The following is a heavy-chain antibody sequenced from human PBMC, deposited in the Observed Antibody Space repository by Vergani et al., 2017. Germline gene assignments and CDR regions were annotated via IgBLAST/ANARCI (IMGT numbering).Heavy chain of an antibody. Sequence: QVQLVQSGAEVKKPGASVKVSCKASGYTFTRYGISWVRQAPGQGLEWMGWISAYNGNTNYAQKFQGRVTITADESTSTAYMELSSLRSEDTAVYHCARETLPCSSTSCYRASDAFDIWGQGTMVTVSS. D-gene: IGHD2-2*02. CDR1: GYTFTRYG. CDR2: ISAYNGNT. CDR3: ARETLPCSSTSCYRASDAFDI. J-gene: IGHJ3*02. V-gene: IGHV1-18*04.